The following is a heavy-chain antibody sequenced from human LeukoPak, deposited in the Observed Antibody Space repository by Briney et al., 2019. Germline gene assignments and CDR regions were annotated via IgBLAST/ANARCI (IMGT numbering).Heavy chain of an antibody. CDR3: AKDRAHYSSGWRGFFDY. D-gene: IGHD6-19*01. Sequence: PGGSLRLSCAASGFTFSSYGMHWVRQAPGEGLEWVAVIWYDGSNKYYADSVKGRFTISRDNSKNTLYLQMNSLRAEDTAVYYCAKDRAHYSSGWRGFFDYWGQGTLVTVSS. CDR1: GFTFSSYG. CDR2: IWYDGSNK. V-gene: IGHV3-33*06. J-gene: IGHJ4*02.